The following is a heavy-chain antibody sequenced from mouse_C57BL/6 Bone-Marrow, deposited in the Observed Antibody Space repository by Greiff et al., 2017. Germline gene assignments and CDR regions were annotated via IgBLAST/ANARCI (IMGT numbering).Heavy chain of an antibody. CDR1: GYTFTDYY. J-gene: IGHJ2*01. V-gene: IGHV1-26*01. CDR3: ARWEGYDGYHY. D-gene: IGHD2-3*01. CDR2: INPNNGGT. Sequence: VQLQQSGPELVKPGASVKISCKASGYTFTDYYMNWVKQSHGKSLEWIGDINPNNGGTSYNQKFKGKATLTVDKSSSTAYMELRSLTSEDSAVYYCARWEGYDGYHYWGQGTTLTVSS.